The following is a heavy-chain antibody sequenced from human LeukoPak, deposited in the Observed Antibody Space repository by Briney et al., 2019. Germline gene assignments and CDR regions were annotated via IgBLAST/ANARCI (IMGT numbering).Heavy chain of an antibody. V-gene: IGHV4-59*01. J-gene: IGHJ4*02. Sequence: PSETLSLTCTVSGGSISSYYWSWIRQPPGKGLEWIGYIYYSGSTNYNPPLKSRVTISVDTSKNQFSLKLSSVTAADTAVYYCARGSAVRGVIVLDYWGQGTLVTVSS. CDR2: IYYSGST. CDR3: ARGSAVRGVIVLDY. CDR1: GGSISSYY. D-gene: IGHD3-10*01.